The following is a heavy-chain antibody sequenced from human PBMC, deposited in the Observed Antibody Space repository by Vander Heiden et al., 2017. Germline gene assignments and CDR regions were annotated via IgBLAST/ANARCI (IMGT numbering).Heavy chain of an antibody. J-gene: IGHJ4*02. CDR2: IIPIFGTA. CDR3: SSGESRLYSADY. Sequence: QVQLVQSGAEVKKPGSSVKVPCKAAGGTFSSYAISWVRQAPGQGLEWMGGIIPIFGTANYAQKFQGRVTTTADEFSSKAYMELRSGRSEDAAVYCCSSGESRLYSADYRGQGTMVT. V-gene: IGHV1-69*01. CDR1: GGTFSSYA. D-gene: IGHD2-15*01.